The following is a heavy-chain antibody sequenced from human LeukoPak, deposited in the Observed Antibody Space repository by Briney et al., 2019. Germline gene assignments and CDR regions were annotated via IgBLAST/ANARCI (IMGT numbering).Heavy chain of an antibody. V-gene: IGHV3-23*01. Sequence: PGGSLRLSCAASKFTFSSYAMSWVRQAPGKGLEWVSAISGSGGSTYYTDSVKGRFTISRDYSKNTLFLQMNSLRVEDTAVYYCAWYYYDSSGYTLFDYWGQGTLVTVSS. CDR1: KFTFSSYA. J-gene: IGHJ4*02. CDR3: AWYYYDSSGYTLFDY. D-gene: IGHD3-22*01. CDR2: ISGSGGST.